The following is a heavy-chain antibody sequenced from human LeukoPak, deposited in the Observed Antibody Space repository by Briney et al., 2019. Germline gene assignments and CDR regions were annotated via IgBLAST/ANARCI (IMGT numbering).Heavy chain of an antibody. J-gene: IGHJ4*02. V-gene: IGHV3-23*01. Sequence: GSLRLSCAASGFTFSSYAMSWVRQAPGKGLEWVSTISGSGGSTYYADSVKGRFTISRDNSKNTLYLQMNSLRAEDTAVYYCAKNYDSSGYYYGLRDYWGQGTLVTVSS. D-gene: IGHD3-22*01. CDR2: ISGSGGST. CDR3: AKNYDSSGYYYGLRDY. CDR1: GFTFSSYA.